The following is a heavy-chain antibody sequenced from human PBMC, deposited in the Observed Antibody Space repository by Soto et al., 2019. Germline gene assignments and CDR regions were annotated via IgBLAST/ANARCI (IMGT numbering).Heavy chain of an antibody. J-gene: IGHJ6*02. Sequence: GESLRLSCTASGFTFSTYWMHWVRQPPGKGLEWVSRIDNAGSSVRYADSMKGRFTISRDNAKNTPYLQMNSLRAEATALYYCTRVGGYLSRLDFWGQGTTVTVSS. CDR1: GFTFSTYW. D-gene: IGHD1-1*01. V-gene: IGHV3-74*01. CDR2: IDNAGSSV. CDR3: TRVGGYLSRLDF.